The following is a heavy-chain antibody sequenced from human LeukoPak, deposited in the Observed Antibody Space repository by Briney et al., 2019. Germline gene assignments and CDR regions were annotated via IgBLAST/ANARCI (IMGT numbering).Heavy chain of an antibody. V-gene: IGHV4-59*01. CDR2: IYYSGST. CDR3: ARVGPPDIVDEYYFDY. D-gene: IGHD2-21*01. Sequence: SETLSLTCTVSGSSISSYYWSWIRQPPGKGLEWIGYIYYSGSTNYNPSLKSRVTISVDTSKNQFSLKLSSVTAADTAVYYCARVGPPDIVDEYYFDYWGQGTLVTVSS. CDR1: GSSISSYY. J-gene: IGHJ4*02.